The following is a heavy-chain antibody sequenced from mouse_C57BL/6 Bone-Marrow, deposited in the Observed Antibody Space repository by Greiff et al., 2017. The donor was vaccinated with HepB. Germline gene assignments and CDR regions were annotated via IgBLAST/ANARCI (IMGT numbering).Heavy chain of an antibody. Sequence: EVNVVESGGGLVQPGGSLKLSCAASGFTFSDYYMYWVRQTPEKRLEWVAYISNGGGSTYYPDTVKGRFTISRDNAKNTLYLQMSRLKSEDTAMYYCARRADYYGSSPAHYYAMDYWGQGTSVTVSS. V-gene: IGHV5-12*01. CDR1: GFTFSDYY. D-gene: IGHD1-1*01. CDR3: ARRADYYGSSPAHYYAMDY. CDR2: ISNGGGST. J-gene: IGHJ4*01.